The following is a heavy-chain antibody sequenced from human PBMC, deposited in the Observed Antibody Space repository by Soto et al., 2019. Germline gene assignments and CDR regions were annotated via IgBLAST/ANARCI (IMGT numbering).Heavy chain of an antibody. Sequence: QVQLQESGPGLVKPSQTLSLTCTVSGGSISSGGYYWSWIRQHPGKGLEWIGYIYYSGSTYYNPSLKSRVTISVDTSKNQFPLKLSSVTAADTAVYYCARERDVMYYYDSSGYYAFFDYWGQGTLVTVSS. J-gene: IGHJ4*02. D-gene: IGHD3-22*01. V-gene: IGHV4-31*03. CDR2: IYYSGST. CDR1: GGSISSGGYY. CDR3: ARERDVMYYYDSSGYYAFFDY.